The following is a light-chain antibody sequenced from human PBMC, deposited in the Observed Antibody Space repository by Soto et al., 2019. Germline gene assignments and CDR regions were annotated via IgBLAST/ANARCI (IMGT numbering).Light chain of an antibody. CDR3: QQSYSTPLT. V-gene: IGKV1-39*01. CDR1: QSISSY. J-gene: IGKJ4*01. Sequence: DIQMTQSPSSLSTYVRNRVTITYRASQSISSYLNWYQLKPGKAPKLLIYAASSLQSGVPSRFSGSGSGTDFTLTISSLQPEDFATYYCQQSYSTPLTFVGGTKVDIK. CDR2: AAS.